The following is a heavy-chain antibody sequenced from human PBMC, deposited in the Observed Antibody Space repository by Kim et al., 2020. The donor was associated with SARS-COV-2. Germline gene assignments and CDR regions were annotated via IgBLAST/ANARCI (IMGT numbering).Heavy chain of an antibody. Sequence: ASVKVSCRASGYIFTDYYIHWVRQAPGQGLEWMGWINPNSGATNYAQKFQGRATMTRDTSISTAYMDLSRLTFDDTAVYYCARVSPGYSISWYFSWGQGTLVTVSS. CDR3: ARVSPGYSISWYFS. J-gene: IGHJ5*02. CDR2: INPNSGAT. CDR1: GYIFTDYY. V-gene: IGHV1-2*02. D-gene: IGHD6-13*01.